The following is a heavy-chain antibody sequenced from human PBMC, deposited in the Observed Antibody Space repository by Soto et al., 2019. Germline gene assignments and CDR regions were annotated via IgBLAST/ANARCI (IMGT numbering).Heavy chain of an antibody. CDR2: IHGNDGTT. CDR3: ARPMNYNDYLDS. D-gene: IGHD3-10*01. V-gene: IGHV1-3*05. Sequence: QVQLVQSGAVEKKPGASVKVSCKTSGYIFTSYSMHWVRQAPGQRPEWMGWIHGNDGTTKYSQTSQCRVTLTRDTSASTDYMELGSLRPEDTAVYYCARPMNYNDYLDSWGQGTLVTVSS. CDR1: GYIFTSYS. J-gene: IGHJ4*02.